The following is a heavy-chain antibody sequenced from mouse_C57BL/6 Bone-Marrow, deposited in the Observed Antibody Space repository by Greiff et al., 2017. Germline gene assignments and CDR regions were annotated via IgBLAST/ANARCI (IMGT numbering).Heavy chain of an antibody. D-gene: IGHD2-2*01. CDR2: ISYDGSN. Sequence: EVQVVESGPGLVKPSQSLSLTCSVTGYSITSGYYWNWIRQFPGNKLEWMGYISYDGSNNYNPSLKNRISITRDTSKNQFFLKLNSVTTEDTATYYCAREGWLPSWFAYWGQGTLVTVSA. V-gene: IGHV3-6*01. CDR1: GYSITSGYY. CDR3: AREGWLPSWFAY. J-gene: IGHJ3*01.